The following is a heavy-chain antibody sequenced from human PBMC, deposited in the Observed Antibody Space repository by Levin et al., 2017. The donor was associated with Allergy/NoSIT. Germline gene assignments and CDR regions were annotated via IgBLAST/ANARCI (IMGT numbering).Heavy chain of an antibody. CDR2: IRGKAYGETT. D-gene: IGHD3-10*01. J-gene: IGHJ5*02. V-gene: IGHV3-49*03. CDR1: GFTFVDYA. Sequence: GGSLRLSCTASGFTFVDYAMSWFRQAPGRGLEWVGFIRGKAYGETTEYAASVKGRFTISRDDSKSIAYLQMNNLKTEDTAIYYCAKETELLYFGELLGVGWFDPWGQGTLVTVSS. CDR3: AKETELLYFGELLGVGWFDP.